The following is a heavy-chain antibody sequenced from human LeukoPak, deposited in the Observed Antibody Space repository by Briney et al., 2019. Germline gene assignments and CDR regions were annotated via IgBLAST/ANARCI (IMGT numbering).Heavy chain of an antibody. CDR2: ISGSGGST. D-gene: IGHD5-18*01. Sequence: GGSLRLSCAASGFTFSNCWMSWVRQAPGKGLEWVSAISGSGGSTYYADSVKGRFTISRDNSKNTLYLQMNSLRAEDTAVYYCAKRAAMAPAYFDYWGQGTLVTVSS. CDR1: GFTFSNCW. J-gene: IGHJ4*02. V-gene: IGHV3-23*01. CDR3: AKRAAMAPAYFDY.